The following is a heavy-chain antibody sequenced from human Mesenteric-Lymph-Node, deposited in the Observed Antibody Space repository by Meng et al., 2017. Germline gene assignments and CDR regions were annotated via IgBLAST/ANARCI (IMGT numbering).Heavy chain of an antibody. CDR2: IYYSGST. J-gene: IGHJ4*02. CDR3: ARDFPYGDYAFDY. D-gene: IGHD4-17*01. Sequence: LRLSCTVSGGSISSGGYYWSWIRQHPGKGLEWIGYIYYSGSTYYNPSLKSRVTISVDTSKNQFSLKLSSVTAADTAVYYCARDFPYGDYAFDYWGQGTLVTVSS. V-gene: IGHV4-31*03. CDR1: GGSISSGGYY.